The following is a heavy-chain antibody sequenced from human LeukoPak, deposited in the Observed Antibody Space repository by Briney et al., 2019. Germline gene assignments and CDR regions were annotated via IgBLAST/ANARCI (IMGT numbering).Heavy chain of an antibody. Sequence: ASVKVSCKASGYTFTGYYMHWLRQAPGQGLEWMGWINPNSGGTNYAQKFQGRVTMTRDTSISTAYMELSRLRSDDTAVYYCAVGIAAAGPFDYWGQGTLVTVSS. CDR3: AVGIAAAGPFDY. CDR1: GYTFTGYY. J-gene: IGHJ4*02. V-gene: IGHV1-2*02. D-gene: IGHD6-13*01. CDR2: INPNSGGT.